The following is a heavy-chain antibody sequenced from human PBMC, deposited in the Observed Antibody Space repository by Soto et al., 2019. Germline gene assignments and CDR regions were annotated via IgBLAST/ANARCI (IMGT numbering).Heavy chain of an antibody. CDR2: TYYRSKWYN. D-gene: IGHD3-22*01. J-gene: IGHJ3*02. CDR3: ARVTYYYDSSEGGPDAFDI. V-gene: IGHV6-1*01. Sequence: PSQTLSLTCAISGDSVSSNSAAWNWIRQSPSRGLEWLGRTYYRSKWYNDYAVSVKSRITINPDTSKNQFSLQLNSVTPEDTAVYYCARVTYYYDSSEGGPDAFDIWGQGTMVTVSS. CDR1: GDSVSSNSAA.